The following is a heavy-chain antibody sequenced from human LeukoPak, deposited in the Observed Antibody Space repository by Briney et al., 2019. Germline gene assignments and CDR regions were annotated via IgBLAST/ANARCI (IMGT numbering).Heavy chain of an antibody. J-gene: IGHJ4*02. D-gene: IGHD3-10*01. CDR2: ISSSSSYI. CDR1: GFTFSSYS. V-gene: IGHV3-21*01. CDR3: ARDMYTPGFGELPFDY. Sequence: GGSLRLSCAASGFTFSSYSMNWVRQAPGKGLEWVSSISSSSSYIYYADSVKGRFTISRDNAKNSLYLQMNSLRAEDTAVYYCARDMYTPGFGELPFDYWGQGTLVTVSS.